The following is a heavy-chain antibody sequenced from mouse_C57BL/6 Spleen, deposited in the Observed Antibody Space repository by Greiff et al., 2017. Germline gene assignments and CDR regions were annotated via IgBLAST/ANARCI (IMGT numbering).Heavy chain of an antibody. CDR1: GFTFSSYA. Sequence: EVKLVESGGGLVKPGGSLKLSCAASGFTFSSYAMSWVRQTPGKRLEWVATISDGGSYTYYPDNVKGRFTISRDKAKNNLYLQMSHLKSEDTAMYYCVRDRSAMMTGGAFWGQGTLVTVSA. CDR3: VRDRSAMMTGGAF. V-gene: IGHV5-4*01. D-gene: IGHD2-4*01. J-gene: IGHJ3*01. CDR2: ISDGGSYT.